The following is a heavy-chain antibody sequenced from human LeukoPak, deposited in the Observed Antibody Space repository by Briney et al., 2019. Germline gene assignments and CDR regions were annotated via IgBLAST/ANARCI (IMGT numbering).Heavy chain of an antibody. D-gene: IGHD3-22*01. CDR3: ARRYYDRSRYYFDY. Sequence: GGCLRLSCAASGFTFTTYSMTWVRQAPRKGLEWVSSISTSSDNMNYADSVKGRFTISRDNAKNSLYLQMNSLRAEDTSVYYCARRYYDRSRYYFDYWGQGTLVPVSS. CDR2: ISTSSDNM. J-gene: IGHJ4*02. V-gene: IGHV3-21*01. CDR1: GFTFTTYS.